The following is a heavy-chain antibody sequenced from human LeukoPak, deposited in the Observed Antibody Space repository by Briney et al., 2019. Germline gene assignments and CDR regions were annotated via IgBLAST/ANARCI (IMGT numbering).Heavy chain of an antibody. J-gene: IGHJ6*04. V-gene: IGHV1-18*04. CDR2: ISAYNGNT. D-gene: IGHD2-2*01. CDR3: ARLCSTTSCYGRFGMDV. Sequence: GASVKVSCKASGYTFTSYGISWVRQAPGQGLECMGWISAYNGNTNYAQKLQGRVTMTTDTSTTTAYMELRSLRSDDTAVYYCARLCSTTSCYGRFGMDVWGKGTTVTVSS. CDR1: GYTFTSYG.